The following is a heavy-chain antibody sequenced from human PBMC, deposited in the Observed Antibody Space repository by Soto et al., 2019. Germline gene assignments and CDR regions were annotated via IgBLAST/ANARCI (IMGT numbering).Heavy chain of an antibody. D-gene: IGHD6-19*01. J-gene: IGHJ4*02. Sequence: SETLSLTCTVSGGSISSYYWSWIRQPPGKGLEWIGYIYYSGSTNYNPSLKSRVTISVDTSKNQFSLKLSSVTAADTAVYYCARHSLLLQWLVFDYWGQGTLVTVSS. V-gene: IGHV4-59*08. CDR2: IYYSGST. CDR1: GGSISSYY. CDR3: ARHSLLLQWLVFDY.